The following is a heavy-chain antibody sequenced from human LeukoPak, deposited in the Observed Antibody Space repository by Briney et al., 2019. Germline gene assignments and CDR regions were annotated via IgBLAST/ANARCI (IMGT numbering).Heavy chain of an antibody. Sequence: ASVKVSCKVSGYTLTELSMHWVRQAPGKGLEWMGGFDPEDGETIYAQKFQGRVTMTEDTSTDTAYMELSSLRSGDTAVYYCATVATTVTGYYFDYWGQGTLVTVSS. D-gene: IGHD4-17*01. CDR2: FDPEDGET. J-gene: IGHJ4*02. CDR3: ATVATTVTGYYFDY. V-gene: IGHV1-24*01. CDR1: GYTLTELS.